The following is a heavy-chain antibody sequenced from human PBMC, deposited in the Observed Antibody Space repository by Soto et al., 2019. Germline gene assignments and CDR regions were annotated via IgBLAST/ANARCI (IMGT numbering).Heavy chain of an antibody. CDR1: GFTFSSSG. Sequence: LRLSCAASGFTFSSSGMHWVRQAPGKGLEWVAVIWHDGSYKYKTDSVKGRFTISRDNSKNTLYLQMNSLSAEDTAVYYCARGNWKYGYFDYWGQGTLVTVSS. D-gene: IGHD1-1*01. J-gene: IGHJ4*02. CDR2: IWHDGSYK. CDR3: ARGNWKYGYFDY. V-gene: IGHV3-33*08.